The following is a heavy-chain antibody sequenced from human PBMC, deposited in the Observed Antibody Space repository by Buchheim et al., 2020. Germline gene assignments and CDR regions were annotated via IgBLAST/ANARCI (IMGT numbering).Heavy chain of an antibody. Sequence: QLQLQESGPGLVKPSETLSLTCTVSGGSVSSSDYYWGWLRQPPGKGLEWIGSIYYTGSTYYNPSLKSRVTISGDASSTQFSLRLRSVTAADTAVYYCARRGCEYAWFDPWGQGTL. D-gene: IGHD1-26*01. J-gene: IGHJ5*02. CDR1: GGSVSSSDYY. V-gene: IGHV4-39*01. CDR2: IYYTGST. CDR3: ARRGCEYAWFDP.